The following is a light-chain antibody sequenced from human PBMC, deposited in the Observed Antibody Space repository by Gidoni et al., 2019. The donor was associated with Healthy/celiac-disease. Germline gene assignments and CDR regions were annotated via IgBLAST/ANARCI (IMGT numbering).Light chain of an antibody. CDR3: QQRSNWPPGIT. J-gene: IGKJ5*01. Sequence: EIVLTQSPATLSLSPGERATLSCRASQSVSSYLAWYQQKPGQAPRLLIYDASNRATGIPARFSGSGSVTDFTLTISSLEPEDFAVYYCQQRSNWPPGITFGQXTRLEIK. CDR2: DAS. CDR1: QSVSSY. V-gene: IGKV3-11*01.